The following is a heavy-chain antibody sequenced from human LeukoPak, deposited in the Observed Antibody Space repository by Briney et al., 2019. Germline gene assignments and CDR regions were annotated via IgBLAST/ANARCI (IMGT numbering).Heavy chain of an antibody. CDR2: ISSTSNYI. CDR1: GFTFDDYG. J-gene: IGHJ3*02. CDR3: ARGGIITSYAFEI. D-gene: IGHD1-26*01. V-gene: IGHV3-21*01. Sequence: GGSLRLSCAASGFTFDDYGMSWVRQAPGKGLEWVSCISSTSNYIFYADSVRGRFTISRDNAKNSLYLQMDSLRAEDTAVYYCARGGIITSYAFEIWGQGAMVTVSS.